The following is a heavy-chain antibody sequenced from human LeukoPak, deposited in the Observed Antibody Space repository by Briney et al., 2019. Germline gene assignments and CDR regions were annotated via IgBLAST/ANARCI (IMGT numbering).Heavy chain of an antibody. CDR1: GYTFTSYD. Sequence: ASVKVSCKASGYTFTSYDINWVRQATGQGLEWMGWMSPNSGNTGYAQKFQGRVTMTRNTSISTAYMELSSLRSEDTAVYYCARRSLKKTTFDYWGQGTLVTVSS. CDR3: ARRSLKKTTFDY. V-gene: IGHV1-8*01. D-gene: IGHD1-1*01. J-gene: IGHJ4*02. CDR2: MSPNSGNT.